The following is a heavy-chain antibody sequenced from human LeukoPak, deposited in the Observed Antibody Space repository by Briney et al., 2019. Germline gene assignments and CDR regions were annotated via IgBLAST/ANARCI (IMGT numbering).Heavy chain of an antibody. D-gene: IGHD1-26*01. CDR3: ARAEGVGATRIDY. CDR2: IYYSGST. V-gene: IGHV4-59*01. CDR1: GVSISSYY. J-gene: IGHJ4*02. Sequence: SETLSLTCTVSGVSISSYYWSWIRQPPGKGLEWIGYIYYSGSTNYNPSLKSRVTISVDTSKNQFSLKLSSVTAADTAVYYCARAEGVGATRIDYWGQGILVTVSS.